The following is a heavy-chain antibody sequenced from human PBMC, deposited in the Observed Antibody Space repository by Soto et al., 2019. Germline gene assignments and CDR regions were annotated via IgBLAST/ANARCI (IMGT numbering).Heavy chain of an antibody. D-gene: IGHD2-21*01. CDR1: GGSVSSGSYY. CDR2: IYYSGST. Sequence: QVQLQESGPGLVKPSETLSLTCTVSGGSVSSGSYYWSWIRQPPGKGLEWIGYIYYSGSTNYNPSLKSRVTISVDMSKNHFSLKLSSVTAADTAVYYCARDPVSEGVNYGMDVWGQGTTVTVSS. CDR3: ARDPVSEGVNYGMDV. V-gene: IGHV4-61*01. J-gene: IGHJ6*02.